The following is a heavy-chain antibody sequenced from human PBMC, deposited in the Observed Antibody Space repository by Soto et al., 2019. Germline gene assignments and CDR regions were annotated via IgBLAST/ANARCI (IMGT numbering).Heavy chain of an antibody. CDR3: ARLDYGDYGIFAY. J-gene: IGHJ4*02. CDR2: INSDGSST. D-gene: IGHD4-17*01. V-gene: IGHV3-74*01. Sequence: GGSLRLSCAASGFTFSSYWMHWVRQAPGKGLVWVSRINSDGSSTSYADSVKGRFTISRDNAKNTLYLQMNSLRAEDTAVYYCARLDYGDYGIFAYWGQGTLVTVSS. CDR1: GFTFSSYW.